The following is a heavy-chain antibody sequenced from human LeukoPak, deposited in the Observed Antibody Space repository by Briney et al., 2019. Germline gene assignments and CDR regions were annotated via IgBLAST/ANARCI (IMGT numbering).Heavy chain of an antibody. CDR2: IYIKGDT. Sequence: KPSETLSLTCTVSGGSISPYYWTWIRQPPGKGLEWIGYIYIKGDTDYKPSLKSRVTISLDTSQNRFSLRLRSVTAADAAVYYCARLFTPNNFYWHFELWGRGTLVTVSS. D-gene: IGHD5-24*01. CDR3: ARLFTPNNFYWHFEL. CDR1: GGSISPYY. V-gene: IGHV4-4*09. J-gene: IGHJ2*01.